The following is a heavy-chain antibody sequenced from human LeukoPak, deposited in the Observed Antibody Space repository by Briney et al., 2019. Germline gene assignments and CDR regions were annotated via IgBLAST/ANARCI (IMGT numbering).Heavy chain of an antibody. J-gene: IGHJ4*02. CDR1: GFTFSSYA. CDR3: GRDIVGGGDDY. Sequence: GGSLRLSCAASGFTFSSYAMHWVRQAPGKGLEWVAVISYDGSNKYYADSVKGRFTISRDNARNSVSLQMNSLRAEDTAMYYCGRDIVGGGDDYWGQGTLVTVSS. V-gene: IGHV3-30*04. CDR2: ISYDGSNK. D-gene: IGHD2-21*02.